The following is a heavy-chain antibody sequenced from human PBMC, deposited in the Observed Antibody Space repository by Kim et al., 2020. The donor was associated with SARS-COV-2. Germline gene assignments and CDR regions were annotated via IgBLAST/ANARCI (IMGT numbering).Heavy chain of an antibody. CDR2: IYHSGST. Sequence: SETLSLTCTVSGGSLSTTGYYWGWIRQPPGKGLEWIGSIYHSGSTYYNPSLKSRVTMSLDTSKNHFSLRLSSVTAADTAVYYCATDLPVAVYFDYWGQGTLVAVSS. CDR1: GGSLSTTGYY. V-gene: IGHV4-39*02. D-gene: IGHD6-19*01. CDR3: ATDLPVAVYFDY. J-gene: IGHJ4*02.